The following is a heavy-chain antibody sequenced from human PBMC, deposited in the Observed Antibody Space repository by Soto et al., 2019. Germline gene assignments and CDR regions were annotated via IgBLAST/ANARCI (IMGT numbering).Heavy chain of an antibody. CDR1: GFTFSSYG. V-gene: IGHV3-33*01. J-gene: IGHJ4*02. CDR3: ARHLRIAVAALGY. Sequence: LRLSCAASGFTFSSYGMHWVRQAPGKGLEWVAVIWYDGSNKYYADSVKGRFTISRDNSKNTLYLQMNSLRAEDTAVYYCARHLRIAVAALGYWGQGTLVTVSS. CDR2: IWYDGSNK. D-gene: IGHD6-19*01.